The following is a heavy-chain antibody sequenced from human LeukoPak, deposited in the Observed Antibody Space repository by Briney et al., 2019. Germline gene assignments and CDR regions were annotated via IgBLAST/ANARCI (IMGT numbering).Heavy chain of an antibody. V-gene: IGHV3-64*01. J-gene: IGHJ4*02. CDR2: ISSNGGST. CDR3: AKDQWEDTAMVTSDY. Sequence: GGSLRLSCAASGFTFSSYAMHWVRQAPGKGLEYVSAISSNGGSTYYANSVKGRFTISRDNSKNTLYLQMASLRAEDTAVYYCAKDQWEDTAMVTSDYWGQGTLVTVSS. CDR1: GFTFSSYA. D-gene: IGHD5-18*01.